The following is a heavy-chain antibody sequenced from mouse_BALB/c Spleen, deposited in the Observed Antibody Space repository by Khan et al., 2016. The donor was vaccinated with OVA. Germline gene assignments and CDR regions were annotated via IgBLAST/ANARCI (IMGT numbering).Heavy chain of an antibody. J-gene: IGHJ2*01. CDR3: ARHEDYGNWLDY. V-gene: IGHV1-62-2*01. CDR1: GYTFTEYI. Sequence: QVQLKESGAELVKPGASVKLSCKASGYTFTEYIIHWLKQRSGQGLEWIGWFYPGGTTIKYNEKFKDKATLTADKSSSTVYMELSRLTSEDSAVYFCARHEDYGNWLDYWSQGTTLTVSS. CDR2: FYPGGTTI. D-gene: IGHD2-1*01.